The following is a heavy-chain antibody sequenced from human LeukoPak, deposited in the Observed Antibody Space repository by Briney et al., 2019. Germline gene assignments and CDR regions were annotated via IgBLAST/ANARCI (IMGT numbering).Heavy chain of an antibody. D-gene: IGHD3-3*01. CDR3: ARILWQYDFWSGYFV. Sequence: ASVKVSCKASGYTFTSYDINWVRQATGQGLEWMGWMNPNSGNTGYAQKFQGRVTMTRNTSISTAYMELSSLRSEDTAVYYCARILWQYDFWSGYFVWGQGTLVTVSS. V-gene: IGHV1-8*01. CDR2: MNPNSGNT. CDR1: GYTFTSYD. J-gene: IGHJ4*02.